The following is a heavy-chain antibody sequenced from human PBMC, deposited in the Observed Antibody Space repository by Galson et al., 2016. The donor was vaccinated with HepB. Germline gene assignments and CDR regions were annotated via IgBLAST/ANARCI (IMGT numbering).Heavy chain of an antibody. D-gene: IGHD4-17*01. Sequence: SVKVSCKASGYTFNRYGVNWVRQGPGQRLEWMGWISGYNGDTNYAQKFQDRVTLTTDKSTKTAYMELRSLRSDDTAVYYSAREELGYGTFDFGDYKGSDFWGQGTLVTVSS. CDR3: AREELGYGTFDFGDYKGSDF. CDR2: ISGYNGDT. CDR1: GYTFNRYG. J-gene: IGHJ4*02. V-gene: IGHV1-18*01.